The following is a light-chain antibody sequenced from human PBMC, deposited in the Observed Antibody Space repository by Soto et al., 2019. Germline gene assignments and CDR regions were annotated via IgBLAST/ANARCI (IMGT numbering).Light chain of an antibody. V-gene: IGKV3-15*01. CDR2: GAP. CDR3: QQYNNWPPFT. CDR1: QSVRSN. J-gene: IGKJ2*01. Sequence: EIVMTQSPATLSVSPGERATLSCRASQSVRSNLAWYQQKPGQAPRLLIYGAPTRATGIPARFSGSGSGTEFTLTISSLQSEDFAVYYCQQYNNWPPFTFGQGTKVDIK.